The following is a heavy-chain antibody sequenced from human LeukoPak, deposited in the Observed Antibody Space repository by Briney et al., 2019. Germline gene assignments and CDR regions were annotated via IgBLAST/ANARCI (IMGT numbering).Heavy chain of an antibody. D-gene: IGHD3-22*01. J-gene: IGHJ6*03. CDR1: GGSISSYY. CDR2: IYTSGST. Sequence: SETLSLTCTVSGGSISSYYWSWIRQPAGKGLEWIGRIYTSGSTNYNPSLKSRVTISVDTSKNQFSLKLSSVTAADTAVYYCARHAHYYDSSGYYYYYYYMDVWGKGTTVTVSS. CDR3: ARHAHYYDSSGYYYYYYYMDV. V-gene: IGHV4-4*07.